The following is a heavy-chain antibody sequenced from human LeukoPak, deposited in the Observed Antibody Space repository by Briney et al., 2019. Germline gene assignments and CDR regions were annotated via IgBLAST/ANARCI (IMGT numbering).Heavy chain of an antibody. V-gene: IGHV3-30*18. CDR1: GFTVSSYG. J-gene: IGHJ4*02. Sequence: GGSLRLSCAASGFTVSSYGMHWVRQAPGKGLEWVAFISYDGSNENIADSVKGRFIISRDNSKNTLYLQMNSLRAEDTAVYYCAKGPAPRLGEFSYHALVDYWGQGTLVTVSS. CDR2: ISYDGSNE. D-gene: IGHD3-16*02. CDR3: AKGPAPRLGEFSYHALVDY.